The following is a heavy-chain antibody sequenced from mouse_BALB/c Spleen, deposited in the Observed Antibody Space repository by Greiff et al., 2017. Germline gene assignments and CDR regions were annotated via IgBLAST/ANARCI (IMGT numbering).Heavy chain of an antibody. J-gene: IGHJ4*01. V-gene: IGHV3-6*02. CDR2: ISYDGSN. Sequence: EVKLEESGPGLVKPSQSLSLTCSVTGYSITSGYYWNWIRQFPGNKLEWMGYISYDGSNNYNPSLKNRISITRDTSKNQFFLKLNSVTTEDTATYYCARGYDDYAMDDWGQGTSVTVSS. D-gene: IGHD2-2*01. CDR3: ARGYDDYAMDD. CDR1: GYSITSGYY.